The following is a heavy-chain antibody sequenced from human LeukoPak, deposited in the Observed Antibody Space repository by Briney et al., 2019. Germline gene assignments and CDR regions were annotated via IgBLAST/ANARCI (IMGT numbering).Heavy chain of an antibody. J-gene: IGHJ4*02. V-gene: IGHV3-21*01. CDR1: GFTFSSYS. Sequence: GGSLRLSCAASGFTFSSYSMNWVRPAPGKGLEWVSSISSSSTYIYYADSVKGRFTISRDKAKNSLDLQMNSLRAEDTAVYYCARDSGYNWNDPPDYWGQGTLVTVSS. D-gene: IGHD1-1*01. CDR3: ARDSGYNWNDPPDY. CDR2: ISSSSTYI.